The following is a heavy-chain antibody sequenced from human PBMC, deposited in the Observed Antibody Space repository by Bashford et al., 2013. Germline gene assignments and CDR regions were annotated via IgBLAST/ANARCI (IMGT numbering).Heavy chain of an antibody. CDR3: ARFSDRYSSAPRYIY. J-gene: IGHJ4*02. V-gene: IGHV4-4*07. CDR1: GGSISSFY. CDR2: IEISGST. Sequence: SETLSLTCTVSGGSISSFYWSWIRQPAGKGLEWIGRIEISGSTNYNPSLKSRVTMSVDTSKGQFSLKVNSVTAADTAVFYXARFSDRYSSAPRYIYWGQGTLVTVSS. D-gene: IGHD2-21*02.